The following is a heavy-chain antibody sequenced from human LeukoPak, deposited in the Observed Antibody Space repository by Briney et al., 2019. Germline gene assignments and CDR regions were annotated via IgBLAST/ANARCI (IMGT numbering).Heavy chain of an antibody. V-gene: IGHV4-34*01. Sequence: SETVSLTCAVYGGSLSGYFWSWIRQPPGKGLEWMGEINHSGSTSHNPSLKSRVTISVDTSKNQFSLNLNSVTAADTAVYYCARHLLGSEAAAHDYWGQGTLVTVSS. CDR3: ARHLLGSEAAAHDY. J-gene: IGHJ4*02. CDR2: INHSGST. D-gene: IGHD6-13*01. CDR1: GGSLSGYF.